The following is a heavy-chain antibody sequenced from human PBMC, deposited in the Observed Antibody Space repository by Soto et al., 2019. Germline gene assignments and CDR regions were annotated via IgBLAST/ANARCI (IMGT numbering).Heavy chain of an antibody. CDR1: GFTFSSFG. CDR3: AKDTSKYSNNWPAYYGLDV. Sequence: QVQLVESGGGVVQPGWSLRLSCAASGFTFSSFGMHWVRQAPGKGLEWVAVISFDGSNKYYADSVKGRFTISRDNSKNTLSLQMNSLKAEDTAVYYCAKDTSKYSNNWPAYYGLDVWGQGTTVTVSS. CDR2: ISFDGSNK. D-gene: IGHD1-1*01. J-gene: IGHJ6*02. V-gene: IGHV3-30*18.